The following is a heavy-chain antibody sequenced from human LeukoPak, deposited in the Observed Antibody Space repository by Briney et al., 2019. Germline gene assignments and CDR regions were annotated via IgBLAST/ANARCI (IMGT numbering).Heavy chain of an antibody. CDR2: ISGSGGST. Sequence: PGGSLRLSCAASGLTFSSYAMSWVRQAPGKGLEWVSAISGSGGSTYYADSVKGRFTISRDNSKNTLYLQMNSLRAEDTAVYYCAKGIFVVVTALDYWGQGTLVTVSS. CDR1: GLTFSSYA. J-gene: IGHJ4*02. V-gene: IGHV3-23*01. CDR3: AKGIFVVVTALDY. D-gene: IGHD2-21*02.